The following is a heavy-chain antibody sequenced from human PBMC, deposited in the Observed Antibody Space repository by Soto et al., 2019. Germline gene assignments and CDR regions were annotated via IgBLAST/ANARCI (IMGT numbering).Heavy chain of an antibody. V-gene: IGHV1-3*01. Sequence: ASVKVSSKAPGYTFTSYAMHWVRQAPGQRLEWMGWINAGNGNTKYSQKFQGRVTITRDTSASTAYMELSSLRSEDTALYYCARVSGWYVLDYWGQGTLVTVSS. CDR2: INAGNGNT. J-gene: IGHJ4*01. CDR3: ARVSGWYVLDY. D-gene: IGHD6-19*01. CDR1: GYTFTSYA.